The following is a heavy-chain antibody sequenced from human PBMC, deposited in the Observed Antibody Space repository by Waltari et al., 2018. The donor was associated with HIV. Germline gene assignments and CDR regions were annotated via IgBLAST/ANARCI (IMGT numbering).Heavy chain of an antibody. D-gene: IGHD3-10*01. V-gene: IGHV3-74*01. CDR2: LNGDGTTN. J-gene: IGHJ2*01. CDR3: ARRHATEGVLDL. Sequence: EVQLLESGGGLVQPGGSLRLSCAASGFTFSNFWMHWVRQVPGKGPVWISRLNGDGTTNLYADSVKGRFTISRDNTRDALYLQMNSLRAEDTAVYYCARRHATEGVLDLWGRGILVTVSS. CDR1: GFTFSNFW.